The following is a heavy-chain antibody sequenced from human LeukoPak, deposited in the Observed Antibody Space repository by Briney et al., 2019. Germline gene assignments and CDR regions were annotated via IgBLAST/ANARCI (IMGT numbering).Heavy chain of an antibody. CDR2: INHSGST. V-gene: IGHV4-34*01. J-gene: IGHJ6*02. CDR3: ARGRRVGWLQLGTNYYYYGMDV. CDR1: GGSFSGYY. D-gene: IGHD5-24*01. Sequence: SETLSLTCAVYGGSFSGYYWSWIRQPPGKGLEWIGGINHSGSTNYNPSLKSRVTISVDTSKNQFSLKLSSVTAADTAVYYCARGRRVGWLQLGTNYYYYGMDVWGQGTTVTVSS.